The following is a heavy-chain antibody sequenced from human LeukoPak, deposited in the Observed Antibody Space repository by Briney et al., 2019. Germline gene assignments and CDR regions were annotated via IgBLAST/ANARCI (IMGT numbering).Heavy chain of an antibody. Sequence: GASVKVSCKASGYTFTSYGISWVRQAPGQGLEWMGWISAYNGNTNYAQKLQGRVTMTTDTSTSTAYMELRSLRSDDTAVYYCARIYDYVWGSYRLAPFDYWGQGTLVTVSS. J-gene: IGHJ4*02. CDR2: ISAYNGNT. CDR1: GYTFTSYG. CDR3: ARIYDYVWGSYRLAPFDY. V-gene: IGHV1-18*01. D-gene: IGHD3-16*02.